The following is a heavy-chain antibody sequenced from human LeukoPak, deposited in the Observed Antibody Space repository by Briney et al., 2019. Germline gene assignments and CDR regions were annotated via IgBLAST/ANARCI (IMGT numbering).Heavy chain of an antibody. Sequence: ASVQVSCKVSGYTLTELSMHWVRQAPGKGLEWMGGFDPEDGETIYAQKFQDRVTMTEDTSTDTAYMELSSLRSEDTAVYYCTMYTSCTGGSCNSRPEDTFDHWGQGTLVIVSS. CDR1: GYTLTELS. D-gene: IGHD2-15*01. J-gene: IGHJ4*02. CDR3: TMYTSCTGGSCNSRPEDTFDH. CDR2: FDPEDGET. V-gene: IGHV1-24*01.